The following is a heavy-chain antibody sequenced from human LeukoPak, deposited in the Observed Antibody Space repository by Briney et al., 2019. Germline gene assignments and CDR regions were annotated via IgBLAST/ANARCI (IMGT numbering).Heavy chain of an antibody. CDR1: GGTFSSYA. CDR3: ARDLSSTAISLADAFDI. D-gene: IGHD2-2*02. Sequence: SVKVSCKASGGTFSSYAISWVRQAPGQGLEWMGRIIPILGIANYAQKFQGRVTITADKSTSTAYMELSSLRSEDTAVYYGARDLSSTAISLADAFDIWGQGTMVTVSS. V-gene: IGHV1-69*04. J-gene: IGHJ3*02. CDR2: IIPILGIA.